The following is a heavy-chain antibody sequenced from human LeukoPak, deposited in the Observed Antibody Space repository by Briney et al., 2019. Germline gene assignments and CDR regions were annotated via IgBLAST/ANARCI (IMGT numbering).Heavy chain of an antibody. D-gene: IGHD3-22*01. CDR2: IYYSGST. Sequence: SETLSLTCTVSGGSISSSSYYWGWIRQPPGKGLEWTGSIYYSGSTYYNPSLKSRVTISVDTSKNQFSLKLSSVTAADTAVYYCARNFREISSGYYYPLDYWGQGTLVTVSS. CDR1: GGSISSSSYY. J-gene: IGHJ4*02. V-gene: IGHV4-39*01. CDR3: ARNFREISSGYYYPLDY.